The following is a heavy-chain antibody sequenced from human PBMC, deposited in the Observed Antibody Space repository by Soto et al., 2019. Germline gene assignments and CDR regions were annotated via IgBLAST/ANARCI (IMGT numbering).Heavy chain of an antibody. Sequence: QVQLVESGGGVVQPGTSLVLSCAASGFTFSTYGMHWVRQAPGKGLEWVAAISYDGGKKYSIDSVKGHFTISRDNSKNTLYLQINSLRAEDTAVYYCAKAIASSGSLYHAVDVWDQGTTVIVSS. CDR1: GFTFSTYG. CDR3: AKAIASSGSLYHAVDV. CDR2: ISYDGGKK. J-gene: IGHJ6*02. V-gene: IGHV3-30*18. D-gene: IGHD3-22*01.